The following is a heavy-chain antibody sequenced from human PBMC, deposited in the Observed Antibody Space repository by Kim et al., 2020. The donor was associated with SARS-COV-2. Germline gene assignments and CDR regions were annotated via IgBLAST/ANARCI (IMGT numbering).Heavy chain of an antibody. CDR1: GFTFSDYY. D-gene: IGHD3-9*01. V-gene: IGHV3-11*04. Sequence: GGSLRLSCAASGFTFSDYYMSWIRQAPGKGLERVSDISSSGSIIYYADSVKGRFTISRDNAKNSLYLQMNSLRAEDTAVYYCARETQRYFDRLSGGMDVWGQETTVTVSS. CDR2: ISSSGSII. CDR3: ARETQRYFDRLSGGMDV. J-gene: IGHJ6*02.